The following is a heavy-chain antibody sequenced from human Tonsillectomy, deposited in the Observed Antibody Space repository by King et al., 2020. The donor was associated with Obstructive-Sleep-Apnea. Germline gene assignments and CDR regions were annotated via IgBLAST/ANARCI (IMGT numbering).Heavy chain of an antibody. CDR2: IMSSSSTI. V-gene: IGHV3-48*04. CDR1: GFTFSSYS. J-gene: IGHJ4*02. D-gene: IGHD5-18*01. Sequence: VQLVESGGGLVQPGGSLRLSGAASGFTFSSYSMNWVRQAPGKGREWVSYIMSSSSTIYYAVSVKGRFNISRDNAKNSLYLQMNSLRAGDTAVYYCARDRGGYSYGYDYFDYWGQGTLVTVSS. CDR3: ARDRGGYSYGYDYFDY.